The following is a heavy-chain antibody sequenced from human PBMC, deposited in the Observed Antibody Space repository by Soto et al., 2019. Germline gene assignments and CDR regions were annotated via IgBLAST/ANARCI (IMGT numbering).Heavy chain of an antibody. D-gene: IGHD6-19*01. CDR3: ARTDKYNSQSSGWAKRFDY. CDR1: GFIFRNYA. CDR2: FTSGGST. J-gene: IGHJ4*02. V-gene: IGHV3-23*01. Sequence: EVQLLESGGDLVQPGGSLRLSCAASGFIFRNYAMTWVRQAPGKGPEWVSTFTSGGSTYYRDTVKGRFTISRDNSKNTLYLQMNSLRAEDTAVYYCARTDKYNSQSSGWAKRFDYWGQGPLVTVSS.